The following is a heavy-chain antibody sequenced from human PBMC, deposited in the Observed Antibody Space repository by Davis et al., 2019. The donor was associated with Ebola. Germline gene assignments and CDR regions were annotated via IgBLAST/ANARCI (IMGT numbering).Heavy chain of an antibody. CDR2: IYYSGST. Sequence: PSETLSLACTVSGGSISSYYWSWIRQPPGRGLEWIGYIYYSGSTNYNPSLKSRVTISVDTSKNQFSLKLSSVTAADTAVYYCARSENWNWFDPWGQGTLVTVSS. J-gene: IGHJ5*02. D-gene: IGHD1-1*01. V-gene: IGHV4-59*01. CDR3: ARSENWNWFDP. CDR1: GGSISSYY.